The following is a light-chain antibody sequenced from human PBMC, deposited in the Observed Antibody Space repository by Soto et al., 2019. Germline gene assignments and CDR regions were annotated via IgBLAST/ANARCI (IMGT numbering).Light chain of an antibody. CDR2: VESSGNY. V-gene: IGLV4-60*02. CDR3: ETWDSNTRV. J-gene: IGLJ3*02. Sequence: QPVLTQSSSASASLGSSVKLTCTLSSGHSTNIIAWHQQQPGKAPRYLMTVESSGNYNKGSGVPDRFSGSSSGTDRSLTISNLQFEDEADYYCETWDSNTRVFGGGTKLTVL. CDR1: SGHSTNI.